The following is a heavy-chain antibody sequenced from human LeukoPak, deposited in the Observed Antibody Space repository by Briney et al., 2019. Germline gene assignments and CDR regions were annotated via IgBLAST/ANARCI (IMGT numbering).Heavy chain of an antibody. J-gene: IGHJ6*03. D-gene: IGHD3-22*01. CDR2: ISSDGSNK. CDR3: ARDPVYNYYESSGYRYYYMDG. Sequence: GRSLRPSCAASGFTFSSYAMHWVRQAPGKGLEWVAVISSDGSNKYYADSGKGRFTISTDNSKNALYRQMNCVRAEDTAVYYCARDPVYNYYESSGYRYYYMDGGGKGTTVTVSS. CDR1: GFTFSSYA. V-gene: IGHV3-30*04.